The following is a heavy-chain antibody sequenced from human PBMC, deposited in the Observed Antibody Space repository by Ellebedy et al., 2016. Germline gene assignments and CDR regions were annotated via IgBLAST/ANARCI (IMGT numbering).Heavy chain of an antibody. CDR1: GGSISSYY. Sequence: SETLSLXCTASGGSISSYYWSWIRQPPGKGLEWIGYIYYSGSTNYNPSLKSRVTISVDTSKNQFSLKLSSVTAADTAVYYCAAGGVLGPHDYWGQGTLVTISS. V-gene: IGHV4-59*01. CDR3: AAGGVLGPHDY. J-gene: IGHJ4*02. CDR2: IYYSGST. D-gene: IGHD2-8*01.